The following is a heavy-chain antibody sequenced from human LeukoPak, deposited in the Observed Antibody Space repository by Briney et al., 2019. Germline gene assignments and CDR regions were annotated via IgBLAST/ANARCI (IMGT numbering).Heavy chain of an antibody. J-gene: IGHJ4*02. Sequence: PGRSLRLSWAASGFTFSSYSMHWVRQAPGKGLEWVALTSYDGSNKYYADSVKGRFTISRDNSKNTLYLQMNSLRTADTAMYYCARNRPLGPLDYWGQGTLVTVSS. D-gene: IGHD1-14*01. CDR3: ARNRPLGPLDY. CDR2: TSYDGSNK. CDR1: GFTFSSYS. V-gene: IGHV3-30-3*01.